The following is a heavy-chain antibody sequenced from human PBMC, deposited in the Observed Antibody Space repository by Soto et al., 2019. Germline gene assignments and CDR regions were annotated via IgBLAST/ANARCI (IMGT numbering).Heavy chain of an antibody. CDR3: AVAGIPFEY. V-gene: IGHV1-2*02. CDR1: GYTFTGYY. CDR2: INPNSGDT. Sequence: QVQLVQSGAEVKKPGASVKVSCKTSGYTFTGYYIHWVRQAPGQGLEWMALINPNSGDTNYRHKLQGMVTLTRDTSINTVYMVVTSLRFDDTAVYYCAVAGIPFEYWGQGTLVTVFS. J-gene: IGHJ4*02. D-gene: IGHD6-19*01.